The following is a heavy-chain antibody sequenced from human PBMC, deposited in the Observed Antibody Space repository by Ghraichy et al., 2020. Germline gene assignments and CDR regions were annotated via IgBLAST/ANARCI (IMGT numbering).Heavy chain of an antibody. V-gene: IGHV4-39*01. CDR2: LYYGASS. CDR1: GGSIGSSGYY. D-gene: IGHD6-13*01. CDR3: ARVGARAAAGVIDY. Sequence: QTLSLTCTVSGGSIGSSGYYWGWIRQPPGKGLEWIGSLYYGASSYYNPSLKSRVTISMYTPNNQFSLKLSSVTAADTAIYYCARVGARAAAGVIDYWGQGALVTVSS. J-gene: IGHJ4*02.